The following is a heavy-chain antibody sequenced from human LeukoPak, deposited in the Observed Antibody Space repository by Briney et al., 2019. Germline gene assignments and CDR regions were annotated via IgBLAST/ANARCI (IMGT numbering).Heavy chain of an antibody. CDR2: FDPEDGET. Sequence: GASVKVSCKVSGYTLTELSMHWVRQAPGKGLEWMGGFDPEDGETIYAQKFQGRVTMTEDTSTDTAYLELSRLTSEDTAVYYCATDLDYGLGLTGNMDVWGKGTTVTVSS. D-gene: IGHD3-10*01. J-gene: IGHJ6*03. V-gene: IGHV1-24*01. CDR1: GYTLTELS. CDR3: ATDLDYGLGLTGNMDV.